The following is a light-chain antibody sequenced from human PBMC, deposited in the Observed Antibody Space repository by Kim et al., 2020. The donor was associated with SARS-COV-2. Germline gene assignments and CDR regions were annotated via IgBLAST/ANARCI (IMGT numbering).Light chain of an antibody. CDR3: QQYSNWPRT. V-gene: IGKV3-15*01. J-gene: IGKJ1*01. CDR1: QSVSTN. Sequence: ETVMTQSPATLSVSPGERATLSCRASQSVSTNLAWYQQKPGQAPRLLIYGASTRATGIPGRFSGSGSGTEFTLTIASLQSEDFAVYHCQQYSNWPRTFGQGTKVEIK. CDR2: GAS.